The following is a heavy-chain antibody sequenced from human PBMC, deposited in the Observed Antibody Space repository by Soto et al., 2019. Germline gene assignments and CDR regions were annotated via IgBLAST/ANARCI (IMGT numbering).Heavy chain of an antibody. CDR1: GFTFSSYA. V-gene: IGHV3-23*01. CDR2: ISGSGGST. Sequence: GGSLRLACAASGFTFSSYAMSWVRQAPGKGLEWVSAISGSGGSTYYADSVKGRFTISKDNSKNTLYLQMNSLRAEDTAVYYCASSSNWNDGGIDYWGQGTLVTVSS. J-gene: IGHJ4*02. D-gene: IGHD1-20*01. CDR3: ASSSNWNDGGIDY.